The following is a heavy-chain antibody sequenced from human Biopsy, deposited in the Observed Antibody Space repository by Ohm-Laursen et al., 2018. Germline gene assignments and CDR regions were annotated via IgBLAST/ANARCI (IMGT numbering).Heavy chain of an antibody. CDR2: ISFHGNDI. V-gene: IGHV3-48*01. Sequence: SLRLSCAASGFMFSTFSMNWVRQAPGKGLEWLSHISFHGNDIYYADSVKGRFTISRDNSKNTLYLHMNSLRAADTAVYYCARDRYYGSENYFSHYNMDVWGQGTTVTVSS. CDR1: GFMFSTFS. J-gene: IGHJ6*03. CDR3: ARDRYYGSENYFSHYNMDV. D-gene: IGHD3-10*01.